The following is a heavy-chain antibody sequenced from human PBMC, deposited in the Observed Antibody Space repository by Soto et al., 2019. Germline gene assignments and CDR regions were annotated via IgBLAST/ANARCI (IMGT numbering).Heavy chain of an antibody. Sequence: QVQLVESGGGVVQPGRSLRLSCAASGFTFSSYGMHWVRQAPGKGLEWVAVISYDGNTKYYAASVKGRFTISRDNSKNTLVLQMNSLRAEDTAVYSCAKEREQWLVGSFDYWGQGTLVTVSS. J-gene: IGHJ4*02. CDR2: ISYDGNTK. V-gene: IGHV3-30*18. D-gene: IGHD6-19*01. CDR1: GFTFSSYG. CDR3: AKEREQWLVGSFDY.